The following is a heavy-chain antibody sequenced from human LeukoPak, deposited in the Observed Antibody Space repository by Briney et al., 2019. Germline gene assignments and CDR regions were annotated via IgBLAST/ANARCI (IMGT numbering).Heavy chain of an antibody. J-gene: IGHJ5*02. D-gene: IGHD1-26*01. CDR3: AKTVGATHAWFDP. Sequence: SETLSLTCAVSGGSLSGYYWTWIRQPPGKGLEWIGEINHSGSTNYNPSLKSRVTISVDTSKKQYSLKLSSVTAADTSVYYCAKTVGATHAWFDPWGQGTLVTVSS. V-gene: IGHV4-34*01. CDR1: GGSLSGYY. CDR2: INHSGST.